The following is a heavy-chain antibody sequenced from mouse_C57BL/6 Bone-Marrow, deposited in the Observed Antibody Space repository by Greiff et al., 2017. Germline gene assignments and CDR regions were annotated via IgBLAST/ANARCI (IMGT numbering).Heavy chain of an antibody. Sequence: VQLQQSGAELVRPGASVKLSCTASGFNIKDDYMHWVKQRPEQGLEWIGWIDPENGDTEYASKFQGKATITADTSSNTAYLQLSSLTSEDTAVYYCTTIPNLFFAYWGQGTLVTVS. V-gene: IGHV14-4*01. J-gene: IGHJ3*01. CDR1: GFNIKDDY. D-gene: IGHD1-1*01. CDR3: TTIPNLFFAY. CDR2: IDPENGDT.